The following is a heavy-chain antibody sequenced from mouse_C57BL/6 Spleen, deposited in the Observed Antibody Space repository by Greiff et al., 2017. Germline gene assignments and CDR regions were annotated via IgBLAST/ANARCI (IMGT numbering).Heavy chain of an antibody. CDR2: IHPYSGST. D-gene: IGHD2-4*01. CDR1: GYTFTSYW. J-gene: IGHJ4*01. V-gene: IGHV1-64*01. CDR3: ARGGYDYPYAMDY. Sequence: QVQLQQPGAELVKPGASVKLSCKASGYTFTSYWMHWVKQRPGQGLEWIGMIHPYSGSTNYNEKFKSKATLTVDKSSSTAYMQLSSLTSEDSAVYYCARGGYDYPYAMDYWGQGTSGTVSS.